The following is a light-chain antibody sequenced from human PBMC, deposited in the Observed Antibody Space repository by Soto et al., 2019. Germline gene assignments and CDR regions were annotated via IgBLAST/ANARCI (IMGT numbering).Light chain of an antibody. J-gene: IGLJ2*01. V-gene: IGLV1-44*01. Sequence: QSVVTQPPSASGTPGQRVTISCSGSSSNIGSKTVNWYQQLPGTAPKLLMYNNNQRPSGVTDRFSGYKSGTSASLAISGLQSEDEADYYCAAWDDRLNGYVVFGGGTKLTVL. CDR1: SSNIGSKT. CDR2: NNN. CDR3: AAWDDRLNGYVV.